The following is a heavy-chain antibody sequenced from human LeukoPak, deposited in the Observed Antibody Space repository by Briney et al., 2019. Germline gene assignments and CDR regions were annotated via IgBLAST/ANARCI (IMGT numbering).Heavy chain of an antibody. J-gene: IGHJ4*02. Sequence: GSSVTVSCKASGYTFTSYAIHWVRQAPGQRLGWIGWINAGNGNTKYSQKFQGRVTITRDTSASTDYMELSSLRSEDTAVYCCARSRWFGEFLFDYWGQGTLVTVSS. V-gene: IGHV1-3*01. CDR2: INAGNGNT. CDR3: ARSRWFGEFLFDY. D-gene: IGHD3-10*01. CDR1: GYTFTSYA.